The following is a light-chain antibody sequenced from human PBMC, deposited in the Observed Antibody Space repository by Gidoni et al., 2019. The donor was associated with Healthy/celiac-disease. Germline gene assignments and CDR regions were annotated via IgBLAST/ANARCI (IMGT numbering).Light chain of an antibody. CDR3: QQYGSSPLIT. V-gene: IGKV3-20*01. CDR2: GAS. J-gene: IGKJ5*01. CDR1: QSVSSSY. Sequence: EIVLPPSPGTLSLSPGERATLSCRASQSVSSSYLAWYQQKPGQAPRLLIYGASSRATGIPDRLSGSGSGTDFTLTISRLEPEDFAVYYCQQYGSSPLITFGQXTRLEIK.